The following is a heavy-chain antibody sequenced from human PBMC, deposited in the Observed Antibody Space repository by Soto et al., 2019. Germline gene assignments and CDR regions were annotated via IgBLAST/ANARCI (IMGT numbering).Heavy chain of an antibody. CDR2: LSDSGGST. J-gene: IGHJ4*02. CDR3: VKDAYSGYGNFDY. D-gene: IGHD5-12*01. CDR1: GFTFSSYA. Sequence: EVQLLESGGGLVQPGGSLRLSCAASGFTFSSYAMTWVHQAPGKGLKWVSSLSDSGGSTYYADSVKGRFTISRDNSKNTLYLQMNSLRAEDTALYYCVKDAYSGYGNFDYWGQGTLVTVSS. V-gene: IGHV3-23*01.